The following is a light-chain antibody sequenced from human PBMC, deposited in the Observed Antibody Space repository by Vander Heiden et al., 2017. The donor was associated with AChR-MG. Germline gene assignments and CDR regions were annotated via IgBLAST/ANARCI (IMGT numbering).Light chain of an antibody. CDR3: QQYGTSPPT. Sequence: EIVLTQSPGTLSLSPGERATLSCRASQNVARLLAWYQQKPGQAPRLLIYGSSGRATGIPDRFSGSGSGTDFTLTISRLEPEDFAVYHCQQYGTSPPTFGQGTKVEIK. V-gene: IGKV3-20*01. J-gene: IGKJ1*01. CDR1: QNVARL. CDR2: GSS.